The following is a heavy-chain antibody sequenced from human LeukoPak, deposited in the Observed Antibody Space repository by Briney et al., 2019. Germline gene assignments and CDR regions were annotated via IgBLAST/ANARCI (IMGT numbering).Heavy chain of an antibody. Sequence: GGSLRLSCAASGFTFSSYSMNWVRQAPGKGLEWVSSISSSSSYIYYADSVKGRFTISRDNVKNSLYLQMNSLRAEDTAVYYCARDTYYDSSGSQFDPWGQGTLVTVSS. CDR1: GFTFSSYS. CDR3: ARDTYYDSSGSQFDP. D-gene: IGHD3-22*01. V-gene: IGHV3-21*01. CDR2: ISSSSSYI. J-gene: IGHJ5*02.